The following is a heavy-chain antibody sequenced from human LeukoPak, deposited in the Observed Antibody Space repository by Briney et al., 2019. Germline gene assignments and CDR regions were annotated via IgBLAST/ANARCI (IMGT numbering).Heavy chain of an antibody. V-gene: IGHV1-69*04. CDR1: GGTFSSYA. D-gene: IGHD6-13*01. Sequence: GASVKVSCKASGGTFSSYAISWVRQAPGQGLEWMGRIIPILGIANYAQKFQGRVTITADKSTSTVYMELSSLRSEDTAVYYCAREGVGQQLVSGSFDYWGQGTLVTVSS. CDR3: AREGVGQQLVSGSFDY. J-gene: IGHJ4*02. CDR2: IIPILGIA.